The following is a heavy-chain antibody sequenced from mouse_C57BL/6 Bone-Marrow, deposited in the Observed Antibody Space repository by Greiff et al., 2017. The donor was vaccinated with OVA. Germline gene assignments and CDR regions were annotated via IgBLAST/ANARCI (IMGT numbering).Heavy chain of an antibody. CDR3: ARWGGAWFAY. V-gene: IGHV1-54*01. J-gene: IGHJ3*01. Sequence: QVQLKESGAELVRPGTSVKVSCKASGYAFTNYLIEWVKQRPGQGLEWIGVINPGSGGTNYNEKFKGKATLTADKSSSTAYMQLSSLTSEDSAVYFCARWGGAWFAYWGQGTLVTVSA. CDR2: INPGSGGT. CDR1: GYAFTNYL.